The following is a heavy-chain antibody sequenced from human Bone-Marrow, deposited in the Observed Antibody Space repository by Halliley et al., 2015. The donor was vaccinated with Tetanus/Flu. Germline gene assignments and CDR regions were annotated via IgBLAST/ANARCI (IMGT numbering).Heavy chain of an antibody. CDR2: IFYTGSP. J-gene: IGHJ5*02. D-gene: IGHD1-1*01. CDR3: ATLRHDDWFDP. Sequence: GLEGIGKIFYTGSPYSNPPLKGRVTISLDTSKNQFPRKVPSRTAADTAVYYCATLRHDDWFDPWGQGTLVTVSS. V-gene: IGHV4-39*01.